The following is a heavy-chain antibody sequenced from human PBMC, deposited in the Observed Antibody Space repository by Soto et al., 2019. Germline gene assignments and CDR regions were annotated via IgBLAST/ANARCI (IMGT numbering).Heavy chain of an antibody. D-gene: IGHD3-22*01. V-gene: IGHV5-51*01. J-gene: IGHJ3*02. Sequence: PGESLKISCKGSGYSFTSYWIGWVRQMPGKGLEWMGIIYPGDSDTRYSPSFQGQVTISADKSISTAYLQWSSLKASDTAMYYCARGRITMIVVVPDAFDIWGQGTMVTVSS. CDR2: IYPGDSDT. CDR3: ARGRITMIVVVPDAFDI. CDR1: GYSFTSYW.